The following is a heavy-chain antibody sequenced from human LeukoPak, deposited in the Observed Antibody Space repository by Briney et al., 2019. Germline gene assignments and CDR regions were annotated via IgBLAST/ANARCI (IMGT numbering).Heavy chain of an antibody. CDR3: VRGGGYSGYDWGSDMGGDAFDI. J-gene: IGHJ3*02. CDR1: EYTFIGYY. CDR2: INPNSGGT. D-gene: IGHD5-12*01. V-gene: IGHV1-2*02. Sequence: GASVKVSCKAFEYTFIGYYMHWVRQAPRQGPEWMGWINPNSGGTIYAQKFLDRVTMTRDTSISTAYMELNRLRSDDTAVYYCVRGGGYSGYDWGSDMGGDAFDIWGQGTMVTVSS.